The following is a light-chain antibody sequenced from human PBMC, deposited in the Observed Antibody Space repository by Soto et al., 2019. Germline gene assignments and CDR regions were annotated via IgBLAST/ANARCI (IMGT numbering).Light chain of an antibody. CDR1: SSDVGGYNY. CDR2: NVS. Sequence: QSVLTQAASVSGSPGQSITISCTGTSSDVGGYNYVSWYQQFPGKVPKLLIYNVSNRPSGVPNRFSGSKSGNTASLTISGLQAEDEADYFCTSSTSGSLYVFGTGTKVTVL. CDR3: TSSTSGSLYV. V-gene: IGLV2-14*01. J-gene: IGLJ1*01.